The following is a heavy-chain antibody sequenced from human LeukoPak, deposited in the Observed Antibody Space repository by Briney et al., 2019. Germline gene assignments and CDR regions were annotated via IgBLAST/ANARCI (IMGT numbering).Heavy chain of an antibody. D-gene: IGHD2-2*02. J-gene: IGHJ4*02. CDR2: ISAYNGNT. CDR3: ATRGGLEVVVPAAIPDYFDY. Sequence: GASVKVSCKASGYTFTSYGISWVRQAPGQGLEWMGWISAYNGNTNYAQKLQGRVTMTTDTSTSTAYMELRSLRSDDTAVYYCATRGGLEVVVPAAIPDYFDYWGQGTLVTVSS. CDR1: GYTFTSYG. V-gene: IGHV1-18*01.